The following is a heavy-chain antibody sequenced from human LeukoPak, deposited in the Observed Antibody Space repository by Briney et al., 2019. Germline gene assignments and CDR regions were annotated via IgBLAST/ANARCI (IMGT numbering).Heavy chain of an antibody. CDR2: IYYNGSA. V-gene: IGHV4-59*01. J-gene: IGHJ4*01. D-gene: IGHD3-10*01. CDR1: GGPITNYF. CDR3: ARTYGSGSYWSYYFDS. Sequence: SETLSLTCIVSGGPITNYFWSWIRQSPGKGLQWLGYIYYNGSATYNPSLKSRLTISVDTSKAQFSLRLASVTAADTAVYYCARTYGSGSYWSYYFDSWGHGALVTVSS.